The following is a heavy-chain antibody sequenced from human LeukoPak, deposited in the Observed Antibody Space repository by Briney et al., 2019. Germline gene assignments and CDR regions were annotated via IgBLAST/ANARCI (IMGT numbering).Heavy chain of an antibody. J-gene: IGHJ6*03. V-gene: IGHV4-59*01. D-gene: IGHD5-12*01. CDR1: GGSISSYY. CDR3: ARLVATLGKYYYYYYMDV. Sequence: PSETLSLTCTVSGGSISSYYWSWIRQPPGKGLEWIGYIYYSGSTNYNPSLKSRVTISVDTSKDQFSLKLSSVTAADTAVYYCARLVATLGKYYYYYYMDVWGKGTTVTVSS. CDR2: IYYSGST.